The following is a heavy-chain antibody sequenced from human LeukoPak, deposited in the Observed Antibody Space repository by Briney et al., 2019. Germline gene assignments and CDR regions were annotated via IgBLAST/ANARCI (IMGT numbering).Heavy chain of an antibody. CDR1: GDPISSIRYN. CDR2: ISYIGSI. Sequence: PSEPLSLTCSVSGDPISSIRYNWGWIRQPPGKGLVWLGSISYIGSINYNPSLTSRITIPVDPSKNHFSLKLNSVTAADTAIYYCARQRTVVTPEFFDYWGQGTLVIVSS. J-gene: IGHJ4*02. V-gene: IGHV4-39*01. CDR3: ARQRTVVTPEFFDY. D-gene: IGHD4-23*01.